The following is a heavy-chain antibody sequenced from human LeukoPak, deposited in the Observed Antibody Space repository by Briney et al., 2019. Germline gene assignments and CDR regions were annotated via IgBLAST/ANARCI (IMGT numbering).Heavy chain of an antibody. CDR3: ARNRGYSYGYDYYYYYMDV. Sequence: SETLSLTCAVYGGSFSGYYWSWIRQPPGKGLEWIGEINHSGSTNYNPSLKSRVTISVGTSKNQFSLKLSSVTAADTAVYYCARNRGYSYGYDYYYYYMDVWGKGTTVTVSS. J-gene: IGHJ6*03. V-gene: IGHV4-34*01. CDR1: GGSFSGYY. CDR2: INHSGST. D-gene: IGHD5-18*01.